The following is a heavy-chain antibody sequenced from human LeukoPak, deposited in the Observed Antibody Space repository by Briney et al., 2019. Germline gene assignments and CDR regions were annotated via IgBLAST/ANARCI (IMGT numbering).Heavy chain of an antibody. J-gene: IGHJ4*02. CDR1: GFTFSNYE. CDR2: ISSSSSYI. D-gene: IGHD4-17*01. V-gene: IGHV3-21*01. Sequence: GGSLRLSCAASGFTFSNYEMNWVRQAPGKGLEWVSSISSSSSYIYYADSVKGRFTISRDNAKNSLYLQMNSLRAEDTAVYYCARDMTVPWFDYWGQGTLVTVSS. CDR3: ARDMTVPWFDY.